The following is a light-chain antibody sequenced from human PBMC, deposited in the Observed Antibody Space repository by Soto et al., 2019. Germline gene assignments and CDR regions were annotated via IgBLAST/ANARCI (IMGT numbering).Light chain of an antibody. V-gene: IGKV4-1*01. CDR2: WAS. Sequence: DIVMTQSPDSLAVSLGERATINCKSSQSVLYSSNNKNYLAWYQQKPGQPPKLLIYWASTRESGVPDRFSGSGSGTDFTLTISSLQAEDVAVYHWQQYYTTRTFGQGTKVEIK. CDR3: QQYYTTRT. J-gene: IGKJ1*01. CDR1: QSVLYSSNNKNY.